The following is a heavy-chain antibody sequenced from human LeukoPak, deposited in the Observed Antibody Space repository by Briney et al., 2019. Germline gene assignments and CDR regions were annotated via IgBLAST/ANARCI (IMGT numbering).Heavy chain of an antibody. J-gene: IGHJ6*03. D-gene: IGHD3-16*01. CDR1: GFTFSNYW. CDR2: INGDGSST. Sequence: PGGSLRLSCAASGFTFSNYWMHWVRQVPGKGLVWVSRINGDGSSTSYADSVKGRFTISRDNSKNTLYLQMNSLRAEDTAVYYCARSWDYYYYMDVWGKGTTVTVSS. V-gene: IGHV3-74*01. CDR3: ARSWDYYYYMDV.